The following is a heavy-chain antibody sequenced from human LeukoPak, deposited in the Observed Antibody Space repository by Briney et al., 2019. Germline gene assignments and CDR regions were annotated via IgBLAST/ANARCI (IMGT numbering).Heavy chain of an antibody. V-gene: IGHV3-30*03. J-gene: IGHJ4*02. Sequence: GGSLRLSCAASGFTFSSYGMHWVRQAPGKGLEWVAVISYDGSNKYYADSVKGRFTISRDNSKNTLYLQMNSLRAEDTAVYYCARDGGTGTTGFDYWGQGTLVTVSS. D-gene: IGHD1-1*01. CDR3: ARDGGTGTTGFDY. CDR2: ISYDGSNK. CDR1: GFTFSSYG.